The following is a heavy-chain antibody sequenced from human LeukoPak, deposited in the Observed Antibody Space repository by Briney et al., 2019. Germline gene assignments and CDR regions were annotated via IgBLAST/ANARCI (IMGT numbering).Heavy chain of an antibody. Sequence: KPSQSLSLTCAVSGASIGSYYWSWIRQPAGKGREWIGRIYTTGTTNYHPSLKSRVTMSLDTSKSQFSLELSSVTAADTAVYYCARVGFWSAPHHFGPYFDLWGRGTLVTVSS. CDR2: IYTTGTT. V-gene: IGHV4-4*07. CDR3: ARVGFWSAPHHFGPYFDL. CDR1: GASIGSYY. J-gene: IGHJ2*01. D-gene: IGHD3-3*01.